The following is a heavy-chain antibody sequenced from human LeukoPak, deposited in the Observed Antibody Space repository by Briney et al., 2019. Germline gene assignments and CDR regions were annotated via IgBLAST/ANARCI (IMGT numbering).Heavy chain of an antibody. CDR1: GGSITSSSYY. Sequence: PSETLCLTCTVSGGSITSSSYYWGWIRQPPGKGLEWIGSIYYSGSTFNNPSLKGRVTISVDTSKNQLSLNLSSVTAADTAVYYCARRWTGYSYGDAFDIWGQGTMVTVSS. J-gene: IGHJ3*02. CDR2: IYYSGST. D-gene: IGHD5-18*01. V-gene: IGHV4-39*01. CDR3: ARRWTGYSYGDAFDI.